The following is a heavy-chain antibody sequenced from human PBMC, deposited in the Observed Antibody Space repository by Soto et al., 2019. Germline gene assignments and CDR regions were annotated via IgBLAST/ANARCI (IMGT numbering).Heavy chain of an antibody. V-gene: IGHV1-2*02. CDR3: ARVSFRFLTRRHHDAIDI. J-gene: IGHJ3*02. CDR2: INPNSGGT. CDR1: GYTFPGSY. Sequence: ASVQVSCKAAGYTFPGSYMHWVRQAPGQGREWMGWINPNSGGTNYAQKFQRRVTMTRDTSISTAYMELSRLRSDDTAAYYCARVSFRFLTRRHHDAIDICRQGPMGT. D-gene: IGHD3-9*01.